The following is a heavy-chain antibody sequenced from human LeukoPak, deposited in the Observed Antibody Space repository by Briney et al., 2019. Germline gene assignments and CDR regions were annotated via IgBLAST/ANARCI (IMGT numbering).Heavy chain of an antibody. Sequence: SQTLSLTCTVSGGSISSGSYYWSWIRQPAGKGLEWIGRIYTSGSTNYNTSLKSRVTISVDPSKNQFSLKLSSVTAADTAVYYCARALTTVYYYYMDVWGKGTTVTVSS. CDR2: IYTSGST. J-gene: IGHJ6*03. D-gene: IGHD4-11*01. CDR3: ARALTTVYYYYMDV. CDR1: GGSISSGSYY. V-gene: IGHV4-61*02.